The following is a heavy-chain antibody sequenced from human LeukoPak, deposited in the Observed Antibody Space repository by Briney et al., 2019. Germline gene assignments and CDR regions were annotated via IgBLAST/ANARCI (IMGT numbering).Heavy chain of an antibody. CDR2: ISSSSAYI. D-gene: IGHD3-3*01. V-gene: IGHV3-21*01. CDR1: EFTFSSYN. Sequence: GGSLRLSCVASEFTFSSYNMNWVRQAPGKGLEWVSSISSSSAYIYYADSVKGRFTISRGNAKNSLYLQMDRLRAEDTALYYCARSQTRVGVVIGNWGQGTLVTVSS. J-gene: IGHJ4*02. CDR3: ARSQTRVGVVIGN.